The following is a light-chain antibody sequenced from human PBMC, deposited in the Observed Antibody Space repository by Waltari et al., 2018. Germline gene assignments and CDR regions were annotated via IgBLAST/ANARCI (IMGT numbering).Light chain of an antibody. CDR1: KLGDKY. CDR3: QAWDSSTAV. J-gene: IGLJ1*01. Sequence: SYELTQPPSVSVSPGQTASITCPGDKLGDKYACWYQQKPGQSPVLCIVQESRRPSGIPGRVSGSSSGNTATLTISGTQAMDEADYDCQAWDSSTAVFGTGTKVTVL. CDR2: QES. V-gene: IGLV3-1*01.